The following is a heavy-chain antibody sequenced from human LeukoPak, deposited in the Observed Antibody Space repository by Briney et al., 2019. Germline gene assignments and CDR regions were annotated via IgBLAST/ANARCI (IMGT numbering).Heavy chain of an antibody. CDR1: GYTLDEYD. V-gene: IGHV3-9*03. Sequence: AGVSVRLFCAASGYTLDEYDMHWVRHARGRGLEWVSGIIWNSGSIGYADSVKGRFTISRDNAKNSLYLQMNSLRAEDMAVYYCARRAGAYSHPYDYWGQGTLVTVSS. CDR3: ARRAGAYSHPYDY. J-gene: IGHJ4*02. D-gene: IGHD4/OR15-4a*01. CDR2: IIWNSGSI.